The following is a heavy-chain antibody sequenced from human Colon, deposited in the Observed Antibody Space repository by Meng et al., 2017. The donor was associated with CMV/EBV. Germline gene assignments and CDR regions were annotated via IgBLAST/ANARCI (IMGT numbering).Heavy chain of an antibody. CDR2: ISSSTSDI. CDR1: GFIFSNFN. J-gene: IGHJ6*02. D-gene: IGHD2-2*01. CDR3: AREICSGTFCYFYFGKDV. V-gene: IGHV3-21*01. Sequence: GESLKISCAATGFIFSNFNMNWVRQAPGKGLEWVSSISSSTSDIYYAESVKGRFTISRDNVKNSLYLQMNSLTAEDTATYYCAREICSGTFCYFYFGKDVWGQGTTVTVSS.